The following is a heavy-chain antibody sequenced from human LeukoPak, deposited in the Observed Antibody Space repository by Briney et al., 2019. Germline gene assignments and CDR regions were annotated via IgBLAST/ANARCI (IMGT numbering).Heavy chain of an antibody. CDR1: GSAFEDYR. V-gene: IGHV3-43*01. J-gene: IGHJ4*02. CDR2: ISWDGGIT. Sequence: GGPRRLPFAASGSAFEDYRMHGGRKAPGKGLKWVSLISWDGGITYYADSVKGRFTISRDNSKNSLYLQMNSLRTEDTALYYCAIEYSSLNYFDYWGQGTLVTVSS. D-gene: IGHD6-6*01. CDR3: AIEYSSLNYFDY.